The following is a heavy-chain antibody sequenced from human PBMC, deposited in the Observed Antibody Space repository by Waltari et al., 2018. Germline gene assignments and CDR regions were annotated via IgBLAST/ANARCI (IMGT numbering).Heavy chain of an antibody. J-gene: IGHJ4*02. CDR2: ISTSSSYI. Sequence: QLMESGGGLVKPGGSLRISCAASGFNFSPHNMNWVRQAPGKGMEWIASISTSSSYIFYSDYLKGRFTISRDNAKESLFLHMNSLRVEDTAIYYCARGQVGATESNYFDLWGQGTLVTVSS. V-gene: IGHV3-21*01. CDR1: GFNFSPHN. D-gene: IGHD1-26*01. CDR3: ARGQVGATESNYFDL.